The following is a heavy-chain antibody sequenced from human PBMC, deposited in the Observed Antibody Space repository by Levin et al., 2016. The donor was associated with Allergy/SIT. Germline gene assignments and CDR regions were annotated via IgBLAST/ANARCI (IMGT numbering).Heavy chain of an antibody. CDR3: ATCGPGCYRAEYFQY. V-gene: IGHV1-69-2*01. J-gene: IGHJ1*01. CDR2: IDPEDGEA. Sequence: WVRQAPGQGLEWMGLIDPEDGEATYAEKFQGRVTMTADTSTDTAYMEMSSLRSEDTAVFYCATCGPGCYRAEYFQYWGQGTLVTVSS. D-gene: IGHD2-21*02.